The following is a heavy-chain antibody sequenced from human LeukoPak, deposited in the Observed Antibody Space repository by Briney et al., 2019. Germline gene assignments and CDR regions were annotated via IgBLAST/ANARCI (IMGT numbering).Heavy chain of an antibody. V-gene: IGHV4-4*02. CDR2: IHRDGRT. CDR3: GKADIYFNPIDY. J-gene: IGHJ4*02. Sequence: SETLSLTCAVSGVSISSSEWWIWVRQPPGQGLEWIGEIHRDGRTRYNPSLQTRVTMSIDYSKNQISLEVTSVTAADTAIYYCGKADIYFNPIDYWGPGSLVTVSS. CDR1: GVSISSSEW. D-gene: IGHD3-9*01.